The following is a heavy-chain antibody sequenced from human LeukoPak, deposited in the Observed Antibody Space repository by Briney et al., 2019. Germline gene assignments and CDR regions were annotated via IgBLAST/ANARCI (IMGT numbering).Heavy chain of an antibody. J-gene: IGHJ3*01. CDR1: GFTFNPYG. CDR2: ISSDGTVA. D-gene: IGHD1-26*01. V-gene: IGHV3-30*18. Sequence: GGSLRLSCAASGFTFNPYGMHWVRQAPGKGLEWVAVISSDGTVAYYSESVKGRFTISRDNSKNTLYLQMDSPRFEDTAVYYCAKIYRYGSHFDDAFDPWGLGTMVAVSS. CDR3: AKIYRYGSHFDDAFDP.